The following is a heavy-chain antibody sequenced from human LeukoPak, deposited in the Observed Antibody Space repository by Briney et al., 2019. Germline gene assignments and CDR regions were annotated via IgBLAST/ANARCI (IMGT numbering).Heavy chain of an antibody. CDR1: GYTLTELS. CDR2: FDPEDGET. CDR3: ATGLRFLEWLLNY. V-gene: IGHV1-24*01. J-gene: IGHJ4*02. Sequence: ASVKVSCKVSGYTLTELSMHWVRQAPGKELEWMGGFDPEDGETIYAQKFQGRVTMTEDTSTDTAYMELSSLRSEDTAAYYCATGLRFLEWLLNYWGQGTLVTVSS. D-gene: IGHD3-3*01.